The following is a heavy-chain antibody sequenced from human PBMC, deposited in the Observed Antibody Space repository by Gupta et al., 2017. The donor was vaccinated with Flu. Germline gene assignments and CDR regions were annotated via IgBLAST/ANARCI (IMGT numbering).Heavy chain of an antibody. J-gene: IGHJ3*02. V-gene: IGHV4-61*02. CDR3: ARDGSSGRGLQVGAFDI. D-gene: IGHD3-10*01. CDR2: IYTSGST. Sequence: QVQLQESGPGLVKPSQTLSLTCTVSGGSISSGRYYWSWIRQPAGKGLEWIGRIYTSGSTNYNHSLKSRVTISVDTSKNQFSLKLSSVTAADTAVYYCARDGSSGRGLQVGAFDIWGQGTMVTVSS. CDR1: GGSISSGRYY.